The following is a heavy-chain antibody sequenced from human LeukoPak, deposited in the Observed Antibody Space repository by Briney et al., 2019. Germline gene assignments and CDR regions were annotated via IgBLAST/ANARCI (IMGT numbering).Heavy chain of an antibody. CDR3: ARGRWSATTASYYLDF. J-gene: IGHJ4*02. Sequence: ASVRVSCKASGYIFTEYAILGVRQAPGQRLEWLGWINAGNGNTKYSQNFQGRVTLTRDTSATTASMEMNSLRTDDTALYYCARGRWSATTASYYLDFWGLGTLVTVSS. CDR1: GYIFTEYA. CDR2: INAGNGNT. V-gene: IGHV1-3*01. D-gene: IGHD4-23*01.